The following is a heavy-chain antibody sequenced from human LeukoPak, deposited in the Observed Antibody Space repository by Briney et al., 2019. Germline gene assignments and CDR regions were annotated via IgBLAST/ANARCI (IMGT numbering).Heavy chain of an antibody. Sequence: PSETLSLTCTVSGGSISSGGYYWSWIRQHPGKGLEWIGYIYYSGSTYYNPSLKSRVTISVDTSKNQFSLKLSSVTAADTAVYYCARRGGGSGSYSYAIRAFDYWGQGTLVTVSS. V-gene: IGHV4-31*03. CDR2: IYYSGST. D-gene: IGHD3-10*01. J-gene: IGHJ4*02. CDR3: ARRGGGSGSYSYAIRAFDY. CDR1: GGSISSGGYY.